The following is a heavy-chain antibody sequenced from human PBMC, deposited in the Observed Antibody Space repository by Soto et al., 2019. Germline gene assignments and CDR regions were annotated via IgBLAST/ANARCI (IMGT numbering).Heavy chain of an antibody. CDR1: GGSISSGGYY. Sequence: QVQLQESGPRLVKPSQTLSLTCTVSGGSISSGGYYWSWIRQHPGKGLEWIGYIYYSGSTYYNPSLKSRVTISVDTSKNQFSLKLSSVTAADTAVYYCARSVVVVAASPDAFDIWGQGTMVTVSS. V-gene: IGHV4-31*03. D-gene: IGHD2-15*01. CDR3: ARSVVVVAASPDAFDI. CDR2: IYYSGST. J-gene: IGHJ3*02.